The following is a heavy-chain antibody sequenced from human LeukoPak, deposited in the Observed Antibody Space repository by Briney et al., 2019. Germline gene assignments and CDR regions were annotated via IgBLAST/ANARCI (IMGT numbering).Heavy chain of an antibody. CDR3: AKAGCSSTSCYTNC. V-gene: IGHV3-30*18. D-gene: IGHD2-2*02. J-gene: IGHJ4*02. CDR2: ISYDGSNK. CDR1: GFTFSDYA. Sequence: GRSLRLSCAASGFTFSDYAMHWVRQAPGKGLEGVAVISYDGSNKYYAGSVKGRFTISRDNSKNTLYLQMNSLRTDDTAVYHCAKAGCSSTSCYTNCWGQGTLVTVSP.